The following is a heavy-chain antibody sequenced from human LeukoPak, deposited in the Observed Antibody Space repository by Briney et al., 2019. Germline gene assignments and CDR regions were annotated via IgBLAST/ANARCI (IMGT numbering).Heavy chain of an antibody. CDR2: ISAYNGNT. Sequence: ASVKVSCKASGYTFTSYGISWVRQAPGQGLEWMGWISAYNGNTNYAQKLQGRVTMTTDTSTSTAYMELRSLRSDDTAVYYCASPYYYDSSGYPNDAFDIWGRGTMVTVFS. J-gene: IGHJ3*02. CDR3: ASPYYYDSSGYPNDAFDI. V-gene: IGHV1-18*01. D-gene: IGHD3-22*01. CDR1: GYTFTSYG.